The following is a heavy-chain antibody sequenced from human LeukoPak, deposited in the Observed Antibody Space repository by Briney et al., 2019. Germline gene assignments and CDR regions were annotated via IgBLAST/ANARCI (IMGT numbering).Heavy chain of an antibody. CDR1: GYTFTRYY. D-gene: IGHD3-16*02. CDR3: ARDGRYTQYYYYYMDV. Sequence: ASVKVSCKASGYTFTRYYMHWVRQAPGQGLEWMGIINPSGGNTNYAQKFQGRVTMTRDMSTSTVYMELSSLRSEDTAVYYCARDGRYTQYYYYYMDVWAKGTTVTISS. V-gene: IGHV1-46*01. J-gene: IGHJ6*03. CDR2: INPSGGNT.